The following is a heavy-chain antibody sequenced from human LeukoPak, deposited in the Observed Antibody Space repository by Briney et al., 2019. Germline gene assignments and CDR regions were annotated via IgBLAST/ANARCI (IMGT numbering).Heavy chain of an antibody. Sequence: GGSLRLSCTVSGFSVSTSGMSWVRQAQGKGLQTISAIGVDGESAYYADSAKGRFTISRDNSKNTLYLQMNSLRVEDTAVYYCAQGVGSGWYPHWGQGSLVSVSS. CDR3: AQGVGSGWYPH. CDR1: GFSVSTSG. D-gene: IGHD6-19*01. J-gene: IGHJ4*02. V-gene: IGHV3-23*01. CDR2: IGVDGESA.